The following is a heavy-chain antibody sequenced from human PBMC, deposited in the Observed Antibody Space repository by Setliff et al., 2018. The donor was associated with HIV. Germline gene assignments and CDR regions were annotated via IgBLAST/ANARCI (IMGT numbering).Heavy chain of an antibody. CDR3: ARQVGSQYSYWAYYFDS. D-gene: IGHD5-18*01. J-gene: IGHJ4*02. Sequence: PSETLSLTCSVSGHSISGYYWSWIRQPAGRGLEWIGRIHTSGNTNYNPSLRGRVTMSVDMSKNQFSLKLTSVSAADTAVYYCARQVGSQYSYWAYYFDSWGQGALVTVSS. CDR2: IHTSGNT. V-gene: IGHV4-4*07. CDR1: GHSISGYY.